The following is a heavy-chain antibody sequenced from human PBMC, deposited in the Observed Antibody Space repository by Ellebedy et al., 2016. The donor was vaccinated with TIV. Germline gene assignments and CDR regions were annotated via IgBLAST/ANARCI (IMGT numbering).Heavy chain of an antibody. Sequence: GESLKISCAASGLTFSSHAMSCVRQAPGKGLEWVSPITDSGGNTYYADSVKGRFTISRDNSKNTLDLQMNSLRAEDTAVYYCARDPVGVGPAFDIWGQGTMVTVSS. J-gene: IGHJ3*02. V-gene: IGHV3-23*01. CDR1: GLTFSSHA. CDR2: ITDSGGNT. CDR3: ARDPVGVGPAFDI. D-gene: IGHD4-23*01.